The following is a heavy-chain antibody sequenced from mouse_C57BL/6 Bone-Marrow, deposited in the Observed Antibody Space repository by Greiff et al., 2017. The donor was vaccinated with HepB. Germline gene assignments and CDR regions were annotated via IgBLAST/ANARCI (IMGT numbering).Heavy chain of an antibody. CDR3: TSSGFTPVDAMDY. CDR1: GYTFTSYW. V-gene: IGHV1-5*01. J-gene: IGHJ4*01. D-gene: IGHD1-1*01. CDR2: IYPGNSDT. Sequence: VQLQQSGTVLARPGASVKMSCKTSGYTFTSYWMHWVKQRPGQGLEWIGAIYPGNSDTSYNQKFKGKAKLTAVTSASTAYMELSSLTYEDSAVYYCTSSGFTPVDAMDYWGQGASVTVSS.